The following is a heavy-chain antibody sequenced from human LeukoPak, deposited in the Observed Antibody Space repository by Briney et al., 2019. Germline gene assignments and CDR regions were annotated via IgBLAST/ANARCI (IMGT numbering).Heavy chain of an antibody. D-gene: IGHD3-22*01. CDR2: ISSSGSTI. J-gene: IGHJ4*02. V-gene: IGHV3-48*03. CDR1: GFTFSSYE. CDR3: ARGGPLGGNGGYPNYFDY. Sequence: GGSLRLSCAASGFTFSSYEMNWVRQAPGKGLEWVSYISSSGSTIYYADSVKGRFTISRDNAKNSLYLQMNSLRAEDTAVYYCARGGPLGGNGGYPNYFDYWGQGTLVTVSS.